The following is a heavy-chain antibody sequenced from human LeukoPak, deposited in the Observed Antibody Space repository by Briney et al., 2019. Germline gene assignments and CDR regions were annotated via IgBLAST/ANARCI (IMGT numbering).Heavy chain of an antibody. CDR1: GYTFTSYD. CDR2: MNPNSGNT. J-gene: IGHJ6*02. CDR3: AKGQLRRAYDFWSGSTYGMDV. V-gene: IGHV1-8*01. D-gene: IGHD3-3*01. Sequence: ASVKVSCTASGYTFTSYDINWVRQATGQGLEWMGWMNPNSGNTGYAQKFQGRVTMTRNTSISTAYMELSSLRSEDTAVYYCAKGQLRRAYDFWSGSTYGMDVWGQGTTVTVSS.